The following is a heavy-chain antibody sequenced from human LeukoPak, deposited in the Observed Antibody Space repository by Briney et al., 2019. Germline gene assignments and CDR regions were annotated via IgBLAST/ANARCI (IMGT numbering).Heavy chain of an antibody. D-gene: IGHD3-22*01. CDR1: GGSSSGYY. CDR2: INHSGST. J-gene: IGHJ4*02. CDR3: ARGYYYDSSGYYYFDY. V-gene: IGHV4-34*01. Sequence: PSETLSPTCAVYGGSSSGYYWSWIRQPPGKGLEWIGEINHSGSTNYNPSLKSRVTISVDTSKNQFSLKLSSVTAADTAVYYCARGYYYDSSGYYYFDYWGQGTLVTVSS.